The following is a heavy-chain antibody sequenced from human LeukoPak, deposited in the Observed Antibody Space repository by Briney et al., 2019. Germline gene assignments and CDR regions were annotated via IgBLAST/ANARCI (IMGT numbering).Heavy chain of an antibody. J-gene: IGHJ4*02. CDR2: IYYSGST. CDR1: GRSISSSSYY. V-gene: IGHV4-39*01. CDR3: ARHVRGYSGNVVDH. Sequence: WETLSLARTVSGRSISSSSYYWGWIRQPPGKGLEWFGSIYYSGSTYYHSSLKSRLTISVDTSKNQFSLKLSSVTAADTAVYYCARHVRGYSGNVVDHWGEGTLVIVSS. D-gene: IGHD5-12*01.